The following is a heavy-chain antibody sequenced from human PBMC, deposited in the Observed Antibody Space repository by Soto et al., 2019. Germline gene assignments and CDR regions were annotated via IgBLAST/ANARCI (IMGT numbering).Heavy chain of an antibody. CDR3: ARETLAKGYCSGGSCYSSNWFDP. V-gene: IGHV4-4*07. CDR1: GGSISSYY. Sequence: PSETLSLTCTVSGGSISSYYWSWIRQPAGKGLEWIGRIYTSGSTNYNPSLKSRVTMSVDTSKNQFSLKLSSVTAADTAVYYCARETLAKGYCSGGSCYSSNWFDPWGQGTLVTVSS. D-gene: IGHD2-15*01. CDR2: IYTSGST. J-gene: IGHJ5*02.